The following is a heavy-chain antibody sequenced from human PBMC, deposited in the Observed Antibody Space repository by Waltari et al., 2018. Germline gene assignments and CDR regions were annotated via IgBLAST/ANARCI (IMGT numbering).Heavy chain of an antibody. D-gene: IGHD1-26*01. Sequence: QVQLQQWGAGLLKPSETLSLTCAVYGGSFSGYYWSWIRQPPGKGLEWIGEINHSGSTNYNPSLKGRVTISVDTSKNQFSLKLSSVTAADTAVYYCARGRLGGSSSDYWGQGTLVTVSS. CDR2: INHSGST. J-gene: IGHJ4*02. V-gene: IGHV4-34*01. CDR3: ARGRLGGSSSDY. CDR1: GGSFSGYY.